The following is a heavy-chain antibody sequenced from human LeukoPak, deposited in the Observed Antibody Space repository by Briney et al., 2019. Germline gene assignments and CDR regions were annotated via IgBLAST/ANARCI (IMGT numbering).Heavy chain of an antibody. CDR3: ARRGSGWYYFDY. CDR1: GYSISSGYY. V-gene: IGHV4-38-2*02. J-gene: IGHJ4*02. D-gene: IGHD6-19*01. CDR2: IYYSGST. Sequence: SETLSLTCTVSGYSISSGYYWGWIRQPPGKGLEWIGSIYYSGSTYYNPSLKSRVTISVDTSKNQFSLKLSSVTAADTAVYYCARRGSGWYYFDYWGQGTLVTVSS.